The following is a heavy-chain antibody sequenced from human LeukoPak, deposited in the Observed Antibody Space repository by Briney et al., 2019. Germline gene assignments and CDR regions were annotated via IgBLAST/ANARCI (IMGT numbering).Heavy chain of an antibody. J-gene: IGHJ4*02. V-gene: IGHV3-30*02. CDR1: GFTFSSYG. CDR2: IRYDGSNK. D-gene: IGHD3-22*01. CDR3: AKVGDSSGYYQNYFDY. Sequence: QPGGSLRLSCAASGFTFSSYGMHWVRQAPRKGLEWVAFIRYDGSNKYYADSVKGRFTISRDNSKNTLYLQLNSLRAEDTAVYYCAKVGDSSGYYQNYFDYWGQRTLVTVSS.